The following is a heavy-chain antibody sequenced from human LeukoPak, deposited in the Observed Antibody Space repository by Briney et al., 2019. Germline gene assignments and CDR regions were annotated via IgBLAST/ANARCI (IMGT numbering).Heavy chain of an antibody. CDR1: GFTFSSYT. J-gene: IGHJ4*02. CDR3: ARVRDLYRDY. V-gene: IGHV3-21*01. D-gene: IGHD5-12*01. CDR2: ISGGSTYT. Sequence: GGSLRLSCAASGFTFSSYTMNWVRQAPGKGLEWVSSISGGSTYTFYADSVMGRFTISRDNAKNSMYLHMSSLSAEDTAVYYCARVRDLYRDYWGQGILVTVSS.